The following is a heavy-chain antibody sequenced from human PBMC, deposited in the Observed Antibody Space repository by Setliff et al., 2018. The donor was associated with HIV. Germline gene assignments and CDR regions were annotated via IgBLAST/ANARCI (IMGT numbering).Heavy chain of an antibody. CDR1: GGSISSYY. D-gene: IGHD3-16*01. CDR2: IYYSGST. Sequence: PSETLSLTCTVAGGSISSYYWNWIRQPPGKGLEWIGYIYYSGSTKYNPSPKSRVTISVDTSKHQFSLKLSSVTAADTAVYYCARGVGTLGSNYYGMDVWGQGTTVTVSS. J-gene: IGHJ6*02. V-gene: IGHV4-59*01. CDR3: ARGVGTLGSNYYGMDV.